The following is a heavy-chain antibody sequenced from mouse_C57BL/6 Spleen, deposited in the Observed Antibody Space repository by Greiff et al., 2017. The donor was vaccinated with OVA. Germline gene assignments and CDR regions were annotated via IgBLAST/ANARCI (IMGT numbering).Heavy chain of an antibody. V-gene: IGHV1-69*01. J-gene: IGHJ1*03. CDR2: IDPSDSYT. D-gene: IGHD2-4*01. CDR3: ATRLHLRYFDV. CDR1: GYTFTSYW. Sequence: QVQLQQPGAELVMPGASVKLSCKASGYTFTSYWMHWVKQRPGQGLEWIGEIDPSDSYTNYNQKFKGKSTLTVDKSSSTAYMQLSSLTSEDSAVYYCATRLHLRYFDVWGTGTTVTVSS.